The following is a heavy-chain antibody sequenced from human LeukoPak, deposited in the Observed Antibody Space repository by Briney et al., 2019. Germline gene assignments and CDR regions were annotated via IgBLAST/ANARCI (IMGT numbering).Heavy chain of an antibody. CDR3: ARDRSEWSLRSDAFDI. CDR2: ISAYHGNT. CDR1: GYTFTSYG. J-gene: IGHJ3*02. V-gene: IGHV1-18*01. D-gene: IGHD3-3*01. Sequence: ASVKVSCKASGYTFTSYGISWVRQAPGQGLEWMGWISAYHGNTNYAQKLQGRVTMTTDTSTSTAYMELRSLRSDDTAVYYCARDRSEWSLRSDAFDIWGQGTMVTVSS.